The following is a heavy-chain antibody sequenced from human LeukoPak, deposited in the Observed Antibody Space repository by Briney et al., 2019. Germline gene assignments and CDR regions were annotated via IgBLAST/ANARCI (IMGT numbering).Heavy chain of an antibody. Sequence: SETLSLTCTVSGGSISSYYWGWIRQPAGKGLEWIGRIYTSGSTNYKPSLKSRASMSVDTSRQQFSLQLSSVTAADTAVYYCARGITSDAFDIWGQGTMVTVSS. D-gene: IGHD3-16*01. CDR2: IYTSGST. J-gene: IGHJ3*02. V-gene: IGHV4-4*07. CDR1: GGSISSYY. CDR3: ARGITSDAFDI.